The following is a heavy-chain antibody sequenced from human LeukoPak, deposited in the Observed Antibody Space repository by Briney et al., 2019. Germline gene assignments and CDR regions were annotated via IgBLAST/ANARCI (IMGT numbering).Heavy chain of an antibody. CDR3: TRDSFRWFEESIDS. CDR1: GFTVSSNY. D-gene: IGHD3-10*01. Sequence: GGSLRLSCAASGFTVSSNYMTWVRQVPGKGLEWVSGINWNSDSIGYADSVKGRFTISRDNAKNCLFLQMNSLRAEDTALYYCTRDSFRWFEESIDSWGQGTLVTVSS. V-gene: IGHV3-20*04. CDR2: INWNSDSI. J-gene: IGHJ4*02.